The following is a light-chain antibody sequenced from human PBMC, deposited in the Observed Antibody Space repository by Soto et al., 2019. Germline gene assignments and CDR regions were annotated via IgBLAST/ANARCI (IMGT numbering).Light chain of an antibody. CDR3: LLSYRGVGEV. Sequence: QAVVTQEPSVTVSPGGTVTLACGSSTGAVTSGHYPYWFQQKPGQAPRTLIYDTSNEHSWTPARFSGSLLGGKAALTLSGAQPEDEADYYCLLSYRGVGEVFGGGTKLTVL. V-gene: IGLV7-46*01. CDR1: TGAVTSGHY. J-gene: IGLJ2*01. CDR2: DTS.